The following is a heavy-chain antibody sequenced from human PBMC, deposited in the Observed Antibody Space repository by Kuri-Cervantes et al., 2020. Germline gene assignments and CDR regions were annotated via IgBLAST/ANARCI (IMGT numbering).Heavy chain of an antibody. V-gene: IGHV1-69*13. CDR1: GYTFTNSG. D-gene: IGHD3-22*01. CDR2: IIPIFGTA. J-gene: IGHJ4*02. Sequence: SVKVSCKASGYTFTNSGTHWVRQAPGQRLEWMGGIIPIFGTANYAQKFQGRVTITADESTSTAYMELSSLRSEDTAVYYCARDNSKPEYYYDSSGYYQDFDYWGQGTLVTVSS. CDR3: ARDNSKPEYYYDSSGYYQDFDY.